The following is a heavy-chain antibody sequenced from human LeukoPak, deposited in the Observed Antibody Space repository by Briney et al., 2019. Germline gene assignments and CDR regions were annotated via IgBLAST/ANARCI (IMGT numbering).Heavy chain of an antibody. CDR3: ARVGYSSSWFNLYYFDY. CDR2: IYYSGST. CDR1: GGSISSYY. V-gene: IGHV4-59*01. D-gene: IGHD6-13*01. J-gene: IGHJ4*02. Sequence: PSETLSLTCTVSGGSISSYYWSWIRQPPGKGLEWIGYIYYSGSTNYNPSLKSRVTISVDTSKNQFSLKLSSVTAADTAVYYCARVGYSSSWFNLYYFDYWGQGTPVTVSS.